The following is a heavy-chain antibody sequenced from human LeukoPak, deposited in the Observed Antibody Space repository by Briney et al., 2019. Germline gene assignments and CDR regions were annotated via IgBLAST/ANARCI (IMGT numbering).Heavy chain of an antibody. D-gene: IGHD1-26*01. CDR3: ARDDKWGFDY. V-gene: IGHV3-48*04. Sequence: GGSLRLSCVASGFTFNIYSMNWVRQAPGKGLEWLSYIDRSNTTMHYADSVKGRFTVSRDNAKNSLYLQMNSLTAEDTAVYYCARDDKWGFDYWGQGTLVTVSS. CDR1: GFTFNIYS. CDR2: IDRSNTTM. J-gene: IGHJ4*02.